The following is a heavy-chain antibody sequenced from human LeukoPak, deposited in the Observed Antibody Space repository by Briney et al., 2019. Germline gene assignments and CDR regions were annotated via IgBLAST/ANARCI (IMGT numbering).Heavy chain of an antibody. V-gene: IGHV3-21*01. CDR3: ARRPWLFDAFDI. J-gene: IGHJ3*02. CDR2: ISSSSSYI. CDR1: GFTFSSYE. Sequence: GGSLRLSCAASGFTFSSYEMNWVRQAPGKGLEWVSSISSSSSYIYYADSVKGRFTISRDNAKNSLYLQMNSLRAEDTAVYYCARRPWLFDAFDIWGQGTMVTVSS. D-gene: IGHD3-22*01.